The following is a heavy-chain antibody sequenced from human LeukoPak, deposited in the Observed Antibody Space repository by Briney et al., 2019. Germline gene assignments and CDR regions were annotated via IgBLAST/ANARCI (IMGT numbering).Heavy chain of an antibody. V-gene: IGHV3-7*01. CDR3: ARAPYSYGSLYFDY. CDR1: GFTFSSYR. Sequence: PGGSLRLSCAASGFTFSSYRMSWVRQAPGKGLEWVANIKQDGSEKYYVDSVKGRFTISRDNAKNSLYLQMNSLRAEDTAVYYCARAPYSYGSLYFDYWGQGTLVTVSS. CDR2: IKQDGSEK. D-gene: IGHD5-18*01. J-gene: IGHJ4*02.